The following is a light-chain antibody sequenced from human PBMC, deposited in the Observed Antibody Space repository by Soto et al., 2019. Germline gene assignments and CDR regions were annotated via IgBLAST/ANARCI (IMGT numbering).Light chain of an antibody. Sequence: DIQMTQSPSSLSASVGDRVTITCRASQGISNYLAWYQQKPGKVPKLLIYAASTLQSGVPSRFTGSGSGTDFTLTISSLQPEDVANYYCQKYNSAPWTFGQGNTLEIK. V-gene: IGKV1-27*01. CDR1: QGISNY. J-gene: IGKJ1*01. CDR3: QKYNSAPWT. CDR2: AAS.